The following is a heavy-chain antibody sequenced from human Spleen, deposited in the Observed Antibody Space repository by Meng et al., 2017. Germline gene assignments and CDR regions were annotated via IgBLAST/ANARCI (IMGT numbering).Heavy chain of an antibody. CDR2: INHSGST. D-gene: IGHD4-11*01. CDR1: GGSFSDYY. Sequence: QVPPQRWGSGLLKSWGPLPQSWVVSGGSFSDYYWSWIRQPPGKGLEWIGEINHSGSTNYNPSLESRATISVDTSQNNLSLKLSSVTAADSAVYYCARGPTTMAHDFDYWGQGTLVTVSS. CDR3: ARGPTTMAHDFDY. J-gene: IGHJ4*02. V-gene: IGHV4-34*01.